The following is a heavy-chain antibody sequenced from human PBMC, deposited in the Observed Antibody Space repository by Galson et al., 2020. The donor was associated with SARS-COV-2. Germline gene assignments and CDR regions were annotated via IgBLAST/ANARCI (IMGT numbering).Heavy chain of an antibody. Sequence: ETSETLSLTCTVSGGSMSFYYWSWIRQPPGKGLEYIGYVYYSGSTNYNPSLKSRVTISLDTSKSQFSLRLTSMTAADTAVYYCARGGHESITVAGLPRGFDYWGRGILVTVSS. CDR2: VYYSGST. CDR1: GGSMSFYY. D-gene: IGHD6-19*01. CDR3: ARGGHESITVAGLPRGFDY. J-gene: IGHJ4*02. V-gene: IGHV4-59*01.